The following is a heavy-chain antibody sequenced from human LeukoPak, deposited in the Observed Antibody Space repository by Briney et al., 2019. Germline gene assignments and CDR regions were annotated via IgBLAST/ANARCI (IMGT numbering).Heavy chain of an antibody. V-gene: IGHV4-38-2*01. D-gene: IGHD6-6*01. CDR3: ARHEYSSSSDIDY. CDR2: IYHSGST. J-gene: IGHJ4*02. CDR1: GYSISSGYY. Sequence: SETLSLTXAVSGYSISSGYYWGWIRQPPGKGLEWIGSIYHSGSTYYNPSLKSRVTISVDTSKNQFSLKLSSVTAADTAVYYCARHEYSSSSDIDYWGQGTLVTVSS.